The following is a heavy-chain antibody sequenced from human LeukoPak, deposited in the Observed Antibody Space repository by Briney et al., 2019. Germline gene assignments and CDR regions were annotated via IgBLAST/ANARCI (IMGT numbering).Heavy chain of an antibody. Sequence: GGSLRLSCAASGFTLSSYAISWVRQAPGQGLEWMGGIIPIFGTANYAQKFQGRVTITADESTSTAYMELSSLRSEDTAVYYCAREGTYYDFWSGSSNHVGYFQHWGQGTLVTVSS. CDR3: AREGTYYDFWSGSSNHVGYFQH. CDR1: GFTLSSYA. V-gene: IGHV1-69*01. CDR2: IIPIFGTA. J-gene: IGHJ1*01. D-gene: IGHD3-3*01.